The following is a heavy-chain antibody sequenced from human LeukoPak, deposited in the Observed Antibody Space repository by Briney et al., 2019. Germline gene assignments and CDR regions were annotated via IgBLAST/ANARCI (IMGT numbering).Heavy chain of an antibody. Sequence: PGGSLRLSCAGSGFSFSSYGMHWVRQAPGRGLDWVAHIRYDESDKYYADSVKGRFTISRDISKNTVYLQMNSLRVEDTAVYYCAKDFNWAFDYWGQGTLVTVSS. D-gene: IGHD1-1*01. CDR3: AKDFNWAFDY. CDR1: GFSFSSYG. V-gene: IGHV3-30*02. J-gene: IGHJ4*02. CDR2: IRYDESDK.